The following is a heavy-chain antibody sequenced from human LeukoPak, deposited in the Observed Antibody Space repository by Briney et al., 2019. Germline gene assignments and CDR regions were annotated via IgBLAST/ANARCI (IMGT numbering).Heavy chain of an antibody. J-gene: IGHJ5*02. V-gene: IGHV3-7*01. CDR3: ARENRDGYNPYNWFDP. D-gene: IGHD5-12*01. CDR1: GFSFGSYW. Sequence: GGSLRLSCAASGFSFGSYWMSWVRQAPGKGLEWVANIKQEGSEKFYVDSVKGRFTISRDNAKDSLYLQMNSLRAEDTGIYYCARENRDGYNPYNWFDPWGQGTLVTVSS. CDR2: IKQEGSEK.